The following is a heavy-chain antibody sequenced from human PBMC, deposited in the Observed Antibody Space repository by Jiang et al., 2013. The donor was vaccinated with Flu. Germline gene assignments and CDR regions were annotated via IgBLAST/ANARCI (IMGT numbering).Heavy chain of an antibody. CDR2: IIPIFGTA. CDR1: GGTFSSYA. CDR3: ARDLCGDYVSGGWFDP. J-gene: IGHJ5*02. Sequence: QLVESGAEVKKPGSSVKVSCKASGGTFSSYAISWVRQAPGQGLEWMGGIIPIFGTANYAQKFQGRVTITADESTSTAYMELSSLRSEDTAVYYCARDLCGDYVSGGWFDPWGQGTLVTVSS. V-gene: IGHV1-69*01. D-gene: IGHD4-17*01.